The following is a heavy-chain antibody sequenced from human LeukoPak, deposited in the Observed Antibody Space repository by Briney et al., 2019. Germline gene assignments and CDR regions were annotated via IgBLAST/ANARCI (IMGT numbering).Heavy chain of an antibody. V-gene: IGHV4-59*01. D-gene: IGHD3-22*01. CDR3: ARVRHYYDSSGYYLGPLYYLDY. Sequence: KPSETLSLTCTVSGGSISSYYWSWIRQPPGKGLEWIGYIYYSGSTNYNPSLKSRVTISVDTSKNQFSLKLSSVTAADTAVYYCARVRHYYDSSGYYLGPLYYLDYWGQGTLVTVSS. CDR2: IYYSGST. CDR1: GGSISSYY. J-gene: IGHJ4*02.